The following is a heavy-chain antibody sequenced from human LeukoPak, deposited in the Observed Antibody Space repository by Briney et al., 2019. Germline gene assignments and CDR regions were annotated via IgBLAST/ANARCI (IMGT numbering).Heavy chain of an antibody. V-gene: IGHV4-38-2*01. CDR1: GYSISSGYY. Sequence: PSETLSLTCAVSGYSISSGYYWGRIRQPPGKGLEWIGSIYHSGSTYYNPSLKSRVTISVDTSENQFSLKLSSVTAADTAVYYRARHPVVVPAPDYWGQGTLVTVSS. CDR3: ARHPVVVPAPDY. CDR2: IYHSGST. J-gene: IGHJ4*02. D-gene: IGHD2-2*01.